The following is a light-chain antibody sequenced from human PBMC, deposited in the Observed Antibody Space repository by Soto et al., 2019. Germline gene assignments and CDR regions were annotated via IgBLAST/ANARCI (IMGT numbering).Light chain of an antibody. CDR1: SSNIGSNT. CDR3: AAWDDSLNGPV. J-gene: IGLJ2*01. Sequence: QPVLTQPPSASGTPGQRVTISCSGSSSNIGSNTVNWYQQLPGTAPKLLIYSNNQRPSGVPDRFSGSKSGTSASLAISGLQSEDGADYYCAAWDDSLNGPVFGGGTKLTVL. V-gene: IGLV1-44*01. CDR2: SNN.